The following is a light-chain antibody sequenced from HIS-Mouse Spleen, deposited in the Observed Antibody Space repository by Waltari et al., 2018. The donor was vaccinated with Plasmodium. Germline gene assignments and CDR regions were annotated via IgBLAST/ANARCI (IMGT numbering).Light chain of an antibody. Sequence: QSALTQPASVSGSPGQSITISCTGTSSYVGSYNLVSWYQQHPGKAPKFMIYEGSKRPSGVSILFYGSKSGNTASLTMSGLQAEDEADYYCCSYAGSSTNWVFGGGTKLTVL. CDR1: SSYVGSYNL. V-gene: IGLV2-23*01. CDR2: EGS. J-gene: IGLJ3*02. CDR3: CSYAGSSTNWV.